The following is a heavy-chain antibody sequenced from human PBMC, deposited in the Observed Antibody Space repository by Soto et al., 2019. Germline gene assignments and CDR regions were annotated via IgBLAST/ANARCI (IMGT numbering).Heavy chain of an antibody. Sequence: ASVKVSCKAYGYTFTSYGISWVRQAPGQGLEWMGWISAYNGNTNYAQKLRGRVTMTTDTSTSTAYMELRSLRSDDTAVYYCARGTVAVAGLGYNWFDPWGQGTLVTVSS. D-gene: IGHD6-19*01. V-gene: IGHV1-18*01. CDR2: ISAYNGNT. CDR1: GYTFTSYG. CDR3: ARGTVAVAGLGYNWFDP. J-gene: IGHJ5*02.